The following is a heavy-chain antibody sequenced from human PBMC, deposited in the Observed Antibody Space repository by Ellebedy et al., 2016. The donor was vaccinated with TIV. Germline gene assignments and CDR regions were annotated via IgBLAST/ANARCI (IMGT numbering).Heavy chain of an antibody. D-gene: IGHD6-6*01. CDR3: TTEAIAALAGRDYYGMDV. Sequence: GESLKISCAASGFTFSNAWMSWVRQAPGKGLEWVGRIKSKTDGGTTDYAAPVKGRFTIPRDDSKNTLYLQMNSLKTEDTAVYYCTTEAIAALAGRDYYGMDVWGQGTTVTVSS. V-gene: IGHV3-15*01. CDR2: IKSKTDGGTT. CDR1: GFTFSNAW. J-gene: IGHJ6*02.